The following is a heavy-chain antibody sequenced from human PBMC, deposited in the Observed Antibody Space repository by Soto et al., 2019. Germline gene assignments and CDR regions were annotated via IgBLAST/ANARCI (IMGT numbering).Heavy chain of an antibody. CDR3: AKSIFGGGYYYYYMDV. D-gene: IGHD3-3*01. CDR2: ISYDGSNK. CDR1: GFTFSSYG. J-gene: IGHJ6*03. V-gene: IGHV3-30*18. Sequence: GGSLRLSCAASGFTFSSYGIHWVRQAPGKGLEWVAVISYDGSNKYYADSVKGRFTISRDNSKNTLYLQMNSLRAEDTAVYYCAKSIFGGGYYYYYMDVWGKGTTVTVSS.